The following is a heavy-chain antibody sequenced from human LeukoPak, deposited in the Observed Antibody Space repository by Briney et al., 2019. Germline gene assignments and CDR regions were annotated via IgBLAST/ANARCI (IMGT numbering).Heavy chain of an antibody. J-gene: IGHJ4*02. V-gene: IGHV3-23*01. Sequence: GGSLRLSCAASGFTFSSYAMSWVRQAPGKGPEWVSAISGSGGSTYYADSVKGRFTISRDNSKNTLYLQMNSLRAEDTAVYYCAKVGTSCYAADYWGQGTLVTVSS. CDR3: AKVGTSCYAADY. CDR2: ISGSGGST. CDR1: GFTFSSYA. D-gene: IGHD2-2*01.